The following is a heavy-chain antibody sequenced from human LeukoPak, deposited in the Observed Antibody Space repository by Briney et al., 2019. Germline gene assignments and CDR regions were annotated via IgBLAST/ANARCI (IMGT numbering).Heavy chain of an antibody. Sequence: GGSPRLSCAPTGFTFSIYSMNWVPHAPGEGLEWVSSISSSSSYIYYAYSVKGRFTISRDNAKNSLYLQINRLRAADTAVYYCASARNEDTIFGVVTYEYFDCWRQRTLVTDSS. D-gene: IGHD3-3*01. CDR1: GFTFSIYS. V-gene: IGHV3-21*01. CDR2: ISSSSSYI. J-gene: IGHJ4*02. CDR3: ASARNEDTIFGVVTYEYFDC.